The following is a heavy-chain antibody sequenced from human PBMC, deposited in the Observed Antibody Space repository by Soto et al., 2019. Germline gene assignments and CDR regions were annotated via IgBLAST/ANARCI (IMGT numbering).Heavy chain of an antibody. D-gene: IGHD2-21*01. CDR2: IIPIFGTA. J-gene: IGHJ5*02. CDR3: ARVMDARGEPAWFDP. Sequence: VKVSCKASGGTFSSYAISWVRQAPGQGLEWMGGIIPIFGTANYAQKFQGRVTITADESTSTAYMELSSLRSEDTAVYYCARVMDARGEPAWFDPWGQGTLVTVSS. CDR1: GGTFSSYA. V-gene: IGHV1-69*01.